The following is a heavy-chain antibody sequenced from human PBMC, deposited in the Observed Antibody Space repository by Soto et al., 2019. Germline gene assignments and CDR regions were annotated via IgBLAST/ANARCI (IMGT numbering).Heavy chain of an antibody. CDR1: GYSFTSYW. CDR2: IYPGDSDT. CDR3: ARSGIAVADDLLPPGFDY. V-gene: IGHV5-51*01. D-gene: IGHD6-19*01. J-gene: IGHJ4*02. Sequence: PGESLKISCKGSGYSFTSYWIGWVRQMPGKGLEWMGIIYPGDSDTRYSPSFQGQVTISADKSISTAYLQWSSLKASDTAMYYCARSGIAVADDLLPPGFDYWGQGTLVTVSS.